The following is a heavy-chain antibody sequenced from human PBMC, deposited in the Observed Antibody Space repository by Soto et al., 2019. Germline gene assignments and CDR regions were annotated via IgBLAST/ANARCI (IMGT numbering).Heavy chain of an antibody. CDR1: GYTFTNYD. J-gene: IGHJ4*02. Sequence: ASVKVSCKAPGYTFTNYDINWVRQATGQGLEWMRWMSPDSDNTSYAQNFQERVTMTGNTPITTAYLELSSLRSDDTAVYCCARGRSRGGSSFPDFRDKRTLGTVSS. CDR2: MSPDSDNT. V-gene: IGHV1-8*01. D-gene: IGHD2-15*01. CDR3: ARGRSRGGSSFPDF.